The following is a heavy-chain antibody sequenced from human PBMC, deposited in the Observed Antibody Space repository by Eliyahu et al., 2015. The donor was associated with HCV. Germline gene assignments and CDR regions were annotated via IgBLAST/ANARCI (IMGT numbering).Heavy chain of an antibody. CDR3: ARDQGWATVTQELDY. V-gene: IGHV1-69*04. D-gene: IGHD4-17*01. J-gene: IGHJ4*02. CDR2: IIPILGIA. CDR1: GGTFSSYA. Sequence: QVQLVQSGAEVKKPGSSVKVSCKASGGTFSSYAISWVRQAPGQGLEWMGRIIPILGIANYAQKFQGRVTITADKSTSTAYMELSSLRSEDTAVYYCARDQGWATVTQELDYWGQGTLVTVSS.